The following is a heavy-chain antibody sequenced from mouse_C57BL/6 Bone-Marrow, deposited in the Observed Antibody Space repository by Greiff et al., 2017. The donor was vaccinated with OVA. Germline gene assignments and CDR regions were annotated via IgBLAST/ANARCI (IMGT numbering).Heavy chain of an antibody. V-gene: IGHV5-9-1*02. Sequence: EVMLVESGEGLVKPGGSLKLSCAASGFTFSSYAMSWVRQTPEKRLEWVAYISSGGDYIYYADTVKGRFTISRDNARNTLYLQMSSLKSEDTAMYYCTRPSYYGSSNYFDYWGQGTTLTVSS. CDR1: GFTFSSYA. CDR2: ISSGGDYI. D-gene: IGHD1-1*01. J-gene: IGHJ2*01. CDR3: TRPSYYGSSNYFDY.